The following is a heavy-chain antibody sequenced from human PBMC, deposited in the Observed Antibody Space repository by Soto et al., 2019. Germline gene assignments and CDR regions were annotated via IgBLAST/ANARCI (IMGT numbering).Heavy chain of an antibody. CDR3: VVEDLGMEV. CDR1: VFTVITNY. J-gene: IGHJ6*02. CDR2: IYSNGNT. D-gene: IGHD2-15*01. Sequence: GWSLRLSRASSVFTVITNYRTWVRQTPGKGLEWVSIIYSNGNTYYADSVKGRFTISRDNSKNTLYLQMNSLRVDDTAVYYCVVEDLGMEVWGQGTTVTVSS. V-gene: IGHV3-53*01.